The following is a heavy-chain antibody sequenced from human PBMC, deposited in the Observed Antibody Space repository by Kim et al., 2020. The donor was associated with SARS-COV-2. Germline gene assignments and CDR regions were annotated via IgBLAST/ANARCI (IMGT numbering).Heavy chain of an antibody. CDR3: VNDAVKGRATVCMDV. V-gene: IGHV3-30*18. CDR1: GFTFSNSG. Sequence: GGSLRLSCAVSGFTFSNSGMHWVRQAPGKGLERVATMSSDESKKYYADSVKGPFTISRDNSKNTTYLQMNSLRDEDTAVYYCVNDAVKGRATVCMDVWGQGTTVAVFS. D-gene: IGHD2-21*02. J-gene: IGHJ6*02. CDR2: MSSDESKK.